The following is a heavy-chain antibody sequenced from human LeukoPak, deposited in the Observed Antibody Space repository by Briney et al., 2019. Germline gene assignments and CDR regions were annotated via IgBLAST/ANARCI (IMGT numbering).Heavy chain of an antibody. CDR2: INHSGST. V-gene: IGHV4-34*01. J-gene: IGHJ4*02. D-gene: IGHD2-2*01. CDR1: GGSFSGYY. Sequence: SETLSLTCAVYGGSFSGYYWSWIRQPPGKGLEWIGEINHSGSTNYDPSLKSRVTISADTSKSQFFLKLSSVTAADTAVYYCARARGDIVVVPAAPFDYWGQGTLVTVSS. CDR3: ARARGDIVVVPAAPFDY.